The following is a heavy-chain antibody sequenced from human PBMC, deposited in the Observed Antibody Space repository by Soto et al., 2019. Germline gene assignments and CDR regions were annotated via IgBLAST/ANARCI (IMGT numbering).Heavy chain of an antibody. CDR3: AHIVVAGLGYYFDY. CDR2: IYWDDDK. Sequence: QITLKESGPTLVKPTQTLTLTCTFSGFPLSSTRMAVGWIRQPPGKALEWLALIYWDDDKRYSPFLKSRLTITKDTSKNQVVITMSNMDPVDTARYYCAHIVVAGLGYYFDYWGQGTLVTVSS. CDR1: GFPLSSTRMA. D-gene: IGHD6-19*01. J-gene: IGHJ4*02. V-gene: IGHV2-5*02.